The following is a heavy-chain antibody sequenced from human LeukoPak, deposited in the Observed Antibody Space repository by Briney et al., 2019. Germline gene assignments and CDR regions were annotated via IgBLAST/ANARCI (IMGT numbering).Heavy chain of an antibody. D-gene: IGHD6-6*01. V-gene: IGHV1-8*03. CDR3: ARGHIAARGPPGSIWFDP. Sequence: ASVKVSCKASGGTFTSYDINWVRQATGQGLEWMGWMNPNSGNTGYAQKFQGRVTITRNTSISTAYMELSSLRSEDTAVYYCARGHIAARGPPGSIWFDPWGQGTLVTVSS. CDR1: GGTFTSYD. J-gene: IGHJ5*02. CDR2: MNPNSGNT.